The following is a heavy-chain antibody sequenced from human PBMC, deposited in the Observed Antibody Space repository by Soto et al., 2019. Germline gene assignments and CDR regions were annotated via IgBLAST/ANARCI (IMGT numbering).Heavy chain of an antibody. J-gene: IGHJ6*02. CDR3: ARDPLSSFAMDV. CDR2: IIPTFGRA. CDR1: GDTFSSYA. Sequence: ASVKVSCKASGDTFSSYAISWVRQAPGKGLEWMGKIIPTFGRANYAQKFQGRLTISADDSTSTAYMELSSLLSEDTAVYYCARDPLSSFAMDVWGQGTTVTVSS. V-gene: IGHV1-69*13. D-gene: IGHD3-10*02.